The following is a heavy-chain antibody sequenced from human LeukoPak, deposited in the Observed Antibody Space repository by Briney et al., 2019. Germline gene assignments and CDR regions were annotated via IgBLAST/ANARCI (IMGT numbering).Heavy chain of an antibody. D-gene: IGHD6-13*01. Sequence: GGSLRLSCAASGFTFSSYAMSWVRQAPGKGLEWVSATSGSGGSTYYADSVKGRFTISRDNSKNTLYLQMNSLRAEDTAVYYCASPKGIAAAGTLDYWGQGTLVTVSS. CDR3: ASPKGIAAAGTLDY. J-gene: IGHJ4*02. V-gene: IGHV3-23*01. CDR2: TSGSGGST. CDR1: GFTFSSYA.